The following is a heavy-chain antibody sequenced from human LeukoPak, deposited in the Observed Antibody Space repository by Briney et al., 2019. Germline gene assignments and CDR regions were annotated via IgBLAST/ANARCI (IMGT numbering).Heavy chain of an antibody. Sequence: PSETLSLTCTVSGASISSYYWSWIRQPPGKGLEWIGYIYYSGSTNYNPSLKSRVTISVDTSKNQFSLKLSSVIAADTAVYYCARHVESSGFLGAYYFDSWGQGVLVTVSS. D-gene: IGHD3-22*01. V-gene: IGHV4-59*08. J-gene: IGHJ4*02. CDR1: GASISSYY. CDR3: ARHVESSGFLGAYYFDS. CDR2: IYYSGST.